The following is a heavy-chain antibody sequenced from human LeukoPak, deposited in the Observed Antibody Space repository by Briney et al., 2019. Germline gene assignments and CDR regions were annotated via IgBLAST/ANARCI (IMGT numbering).Heavy chain of an antibody. CDR3: AAPDYDILTGYYNSVRY. J-gene: IGHJ4*02. CDR1: GFTFSSYS. D-gene: IGHD3-9*01. V-gene: IGHV3-21*01. Sequence: GSLRLSCAASGFTFSSYSMNWVRQAPGKGLEWVSSISSSSSYIYYADSVKGRFTISRDNAKNSLYLQMNSLRAEDTAVYYCAAPDYDILTGYYNSVRYWGQGTLVTVSS. CDR2: ISSSSSYI.